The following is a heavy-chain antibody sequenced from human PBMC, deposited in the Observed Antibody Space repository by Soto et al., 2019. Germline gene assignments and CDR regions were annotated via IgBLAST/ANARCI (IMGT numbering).Heavy chain of an antibody. Sequence: QVQLVESGGGVVQPGRSLRLSRAASGFAFSTCAMHWVRQAPGKGLEWVALISYDGSNKYYADSVKGRFTISRDNSKNTLYLQMNSLRAEDTAVYYCVRDKRDLRFLEWSYYFDYWGQGTLVTVSS. CDR2: ISYDGSNK. V-gene: IGHV3-30-3*01. D-gene: IGHD3-3*01. CDR3: VRDKRDLRFLEWSYYFDY. CDR1: GFAFSTCA. J-gene: IGHJ4*02.